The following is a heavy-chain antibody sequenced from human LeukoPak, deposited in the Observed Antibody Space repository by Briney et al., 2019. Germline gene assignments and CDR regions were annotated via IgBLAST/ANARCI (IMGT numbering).Heavy chain of an antibody. Sequence: ASVKVSCKASGYTFTSYGISWVRQAPGQGLEWMGWISAYNGNTNYAQKLQGRVTMTTDTSTSTAYMELRSLRSDDTAVYYCARTPAMYYYDSSGYSPADYWGQGTLVTVSS. J-gene: IGHJ4*02. CDR3: ARTPAMYYYDSSGYSPADY. CDR1: GYTFTSYG. V-gene: IGHV1-18*01. CDR2: ISAYNGNT. D-gene: IGHD3-22*01.